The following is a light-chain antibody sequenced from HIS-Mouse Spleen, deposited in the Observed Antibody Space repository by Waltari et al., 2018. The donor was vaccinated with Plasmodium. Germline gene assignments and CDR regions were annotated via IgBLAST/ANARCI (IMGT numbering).Light chain of an antibody. CDR3: YSTDSSGNHRV. Sequence: SYELTQPPSVSVSPGQTARITCSGDALPKKYAYWYQQKSGQAPVLVIYEDSKRPSGIPERCAGSSSGTIATVTISGAQVEDEADYYCYSTDSSGNHRVFGGGTKLTVL. J-gene: IGLJ3*02. CDR2: EDS. V-gene: IGLV3-10*01. CDR1: ALPKKY.